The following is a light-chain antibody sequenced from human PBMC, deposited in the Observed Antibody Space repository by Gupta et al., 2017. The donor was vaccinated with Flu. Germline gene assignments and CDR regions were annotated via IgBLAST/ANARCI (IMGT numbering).Light chain of an antibody. V-gene: IGKV1-9*01. CDR3: QQRKSDPFILVT. J-gene: IGKJ5*01. Sequence: DIQLTQSPSFLSASVGDRVTITCRASQGISSYLAWYQQKPGKAPKLLIYAASTLQSGGPSRFSGSGSGTECTLTISSLQPEEFATYYCQQRKSDPFILVTFGQGTRLEIK. CDR1: QGISSY. CDR2: AAS.